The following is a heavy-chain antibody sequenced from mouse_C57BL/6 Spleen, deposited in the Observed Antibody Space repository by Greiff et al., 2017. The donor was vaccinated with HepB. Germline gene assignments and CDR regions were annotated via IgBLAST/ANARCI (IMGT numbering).Heavy chain of an antibody. Sequence: QVQLQQPRAELVKPGASVKLSCKASGYTFTSYWMQWVKQRPGQGLEWIGEIDPSDSYTNYNQKFKGKATLTVDTSSSTAYMQLSSLTSEDSAVYYCARGYDGYLGNFDVWGTGTTVTVSS. CDR2: IDPSDSYT. CDR3: ARGYDGYLGNFDV. J-gene: IGHJ1*03. V-gene: IGHV1-50*01. CDR1: GYTFTSYW. D-gene: IGHD2-3*01.